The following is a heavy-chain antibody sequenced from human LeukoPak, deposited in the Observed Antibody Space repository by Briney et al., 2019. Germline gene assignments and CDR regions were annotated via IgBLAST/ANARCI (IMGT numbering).Heavy chain of an antibody. CDR3: AKDNRRITIFGVVTQSPFDY. V-gene: IGHV3-23*01. D-gene: IGHD3-3*01. J-gene: IGHJ4*02. CDR2: ISGSGGST. CDR1: GFIFNSYG. Sequence: GGSLRLSCAASGFIFNSYGMHWVRQAPGKGLEWVSAISGSGGSTYYADSVKGRFTISRDNSKNTLYLQMNSLRAEDTAVYYCAKDNRRITIFGVVTQSPFDYWGQGTLVTVSS.